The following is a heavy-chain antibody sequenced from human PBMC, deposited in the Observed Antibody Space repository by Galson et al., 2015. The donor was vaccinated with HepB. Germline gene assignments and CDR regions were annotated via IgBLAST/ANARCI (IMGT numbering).Heavy chain of an antibody. Sequence: SLRLSCAASGFTFSSYGMHWVRQAPGKGLEWVAVIFYDGSNKYYADSVKGRFTISRDNSKNTLYLQMNSLRAEDTAVYYCAKEIYVYGASGLDYWGQGTLVTVSS. CDR2: IFYDGSNK. D-gene: IGHD3-16*01. J-gene: IGHJ4*02. CDR1: GFTFSSYG. CDR3: AKEIYVYGASGLDY. V-gene: IGHV3-30*18.